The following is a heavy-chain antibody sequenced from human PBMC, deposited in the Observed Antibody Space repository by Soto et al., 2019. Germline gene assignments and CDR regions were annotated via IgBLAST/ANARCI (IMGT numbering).Heavy chain of an antibody. CDR1: GGSISSYY. Sequence: QVQLQESGPGLVKPAETLSLTCTVSGGSISSYYWSWIRQPPGKGLEWIGYIYYSGSTNYNPSIKSRVTISLAPSTNQFSLKLSSVPAADTAVYYCARLRPMVTWYFDLWVSGTLVTVSS. J-gene: IGHJ2*01. D-gene: IGHD5-18*01. V-gene: IGHV4-59*08. CDR2: IYYSGST. CDR3: ARLRPMVTWYFDL.